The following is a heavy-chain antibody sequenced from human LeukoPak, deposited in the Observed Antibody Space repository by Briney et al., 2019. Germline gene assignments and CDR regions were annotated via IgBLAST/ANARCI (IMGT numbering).Heavy chain of an antibody. D-gene: IGHD6-19*01. J-gene: IGHJ4*02. V-gene: IGHV4-39*01. CDR2: IYYSGST. Sequence: SETLSLTCTVSGGSISSNSYYWGWIRQPPGKGLEWIGSIYYSGSTYYNPSLKSRVTMSVDTSKNQFSLKLNSVTAADTAVYYCARGRYSSGWHDSDYWGQGTLVTVSS. CDR1: GGSISSNSYY. CDR3: ARGRYSSGWHDSDY.